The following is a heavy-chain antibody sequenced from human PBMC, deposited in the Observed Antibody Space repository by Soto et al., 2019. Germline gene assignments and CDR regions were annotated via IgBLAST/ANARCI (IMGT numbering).Heavy chain of an antibody. J-gene: IGHJ4*01. Sequence: GGSLRLSCAASGFTFSSYGMHWVRQAPGKGLQWVAVIWYDGSNKYYADSVKGRFTISRDNSKNTLYLQMNSLRADDTAVYYCTRDLNPKFDYWGHGTLVTGSS. CDR3: TRDLNPKFDY. V-gene: IGHV3-33*01. CDR2: IWYDGSNK. CDR1: GFTFSSYG.